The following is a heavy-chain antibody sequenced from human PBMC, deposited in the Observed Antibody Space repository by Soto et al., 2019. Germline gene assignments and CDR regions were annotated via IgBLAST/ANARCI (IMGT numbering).Heavy chain of an antibody. CDR2: LSREGNR. J-gene: IGHJ6*02. Sequence: QEQPQESGPGLVKPSETLSLTCTVSGAPITTTKWWAWVRLPPGKALEWIGELSREGNRNSNPSLEGRFIMSLDQSKNHFSLKLTSLTAAVTAIYYCATQTISHTWGVWGRGTSVTVSS. D-gene: IGHD3-16*01. CDR3: ATQTISHTWGV. V-gene: IGHV4-4*02. CDR1: GAPITTTKW.